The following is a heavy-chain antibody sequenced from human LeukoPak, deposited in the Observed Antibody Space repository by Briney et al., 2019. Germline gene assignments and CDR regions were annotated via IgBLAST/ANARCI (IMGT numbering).Heavy chain of an antibody. CDR3: ARDAVTGYSSGWYKPFPFDY. V-gene: IGHV3-7*01. D-gene: IGHD6-19*01. CDR1: GFTFTTYW. Sequence: HPGGSLRLSCAASGFTFTTYWMGWVRQAPGKGLEWVANIKQDGSENYYVDSVKGRFTISRDNTKNSLYLQMNSLRVDDTAVYYCARDAVTGYSSGWYKPFPFDYWGQGSLVTVSS. J-gene: IGHJ4*02. CDR2: IKQDGSEN.